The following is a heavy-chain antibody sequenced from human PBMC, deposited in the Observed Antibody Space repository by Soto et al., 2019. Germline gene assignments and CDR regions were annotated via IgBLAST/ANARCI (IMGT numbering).Heavy chain of an antibody. CDR1: GYTLTELS. J-gene: IGHJ5*02. D-gene: IGHD2-2*01. V-gene: IGHV1-24*01. CDR3: ATVGYCSSTSCYEFPYWFDP. Sequence: GASVKVSCKVSGYTLTELSMHWVRQAPGKGLEWMGGFDPEDGKTIYAQKFQGRVTMTEDTSTDTAYMELSSLRSEDTAVYYCATVGYCSSTSCYEFPYWFDPWGQGTLVTVSS. CDR2: FDPEDGKT.